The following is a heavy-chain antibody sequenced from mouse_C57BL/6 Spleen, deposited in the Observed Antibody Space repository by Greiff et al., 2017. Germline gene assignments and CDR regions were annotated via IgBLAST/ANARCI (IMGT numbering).Heavy chain of an antibody. CDR3: SRAIYYYGSSSFYFDY. J-gene: IGHJ2*01. D-gene: IGHD1-1*01. Sequence: QVQLQQPGAELVKPGASVKLSCKASGYTFTGYWMHWVKQRPGRGLEWIGRIDPNSGGTKYNEKFKSKATLTVYKPASTAYMQLSRLTSEDSAVYYCSRAIYYYGSSSFYFDYWGQGTTLTVSS. V-gene: IGHV1-72*01. CDR2: IDPNSGGT. CDR1: GYTFTGYW.